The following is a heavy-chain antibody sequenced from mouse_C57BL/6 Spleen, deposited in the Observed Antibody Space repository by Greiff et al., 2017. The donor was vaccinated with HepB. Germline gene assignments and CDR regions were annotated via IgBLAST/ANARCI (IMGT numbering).Heavy chain of an antibody. CDR1: GYTFTCYW. V-gene: IGHV1-52*01. CDR3: ARLAYYYGSSWYFDV. J-gene: IGHJ1*03. Sequence: QVQLQQPGAELVRPGSSVKLSCKASGYTFTCYWMHWVKQRPIQGLEWIGNIDPSDSETHYNQKFKDKATLTVDKSSSTAYMQLSSLTSEDSAVYYCARLAYYYGSSWYFDVWGTGTTVTVSS. CDR2: IDPSDSET. D-gene: IGHD1-1*01.